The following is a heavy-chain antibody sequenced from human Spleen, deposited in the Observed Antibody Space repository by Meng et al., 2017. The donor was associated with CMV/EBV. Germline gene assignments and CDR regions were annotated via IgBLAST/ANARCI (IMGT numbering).Heavy chain of an antibody. CDR1: GGPVTSGSDY. CDR2: IYYSAIT. D-gene: IGHD1-1*01. Sequence: SETLFLTCTVSGGPVTSGSDYWSWIRQPPGKGLEWIGYIYYSAITDHNPSLKSRVTMSVDMSKNHFSLSLTSVTAADTAMYFCARGTGTTQHYFDYWGQGMLVTVSS. CDR3: ARGTGTTQHYFDY. V-gene: IGHV4-61*03. J-gene: IGHJ4*02.